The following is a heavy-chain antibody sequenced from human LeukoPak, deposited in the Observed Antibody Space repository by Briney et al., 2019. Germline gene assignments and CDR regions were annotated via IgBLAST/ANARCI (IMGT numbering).Heavy chain of an antibody. D-gene: IGHD6-19*01. CDR2: INPESGVT. CDR1: GDTFTAHY. CDR3: ARVKDYSSAWGADY. Sequence: ASLYVSCKASGDTFTAHYMHWVRQAPGEGLDWMGRINPESGVTASAQRLQGRVTMTRDTSNSTAYMELSTVRSDDTAVYYCARVKDYSSAWGADYRGKGTLVNVSS. J-gene: IGHJ4*02. V-gene: IGHV1-2*02.